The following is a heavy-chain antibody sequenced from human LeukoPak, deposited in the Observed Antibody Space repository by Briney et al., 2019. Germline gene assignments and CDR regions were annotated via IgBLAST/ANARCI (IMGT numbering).Heavy chain of an antibody. CDR2: IYPGDSDT. Sequence: GESLKISCKGSGYSFTSYWIGWARQMPGKGLEWMGIIYPGDSDTRYSPSFQGQVTISADKSMSTAYLQWSSLKASDTAMYYCAILKSCSGGSCYYYYMDVWGKGTTVTVSS. D-gene: IGHD2-15*01. V-gene: IGHV5-51*01. J-gene: IGHJ6*03. CDR1: GYSFTSYW. CDR3: AILKSCSGGSCYYYYMDV.